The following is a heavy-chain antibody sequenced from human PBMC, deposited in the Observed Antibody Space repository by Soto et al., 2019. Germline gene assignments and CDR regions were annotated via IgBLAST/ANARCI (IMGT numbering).Heavy chain of an antibody. D-gene: IGHD6-13*01. J-gene: IGHJ4*02. CDR1: GYTFTGYY. CDR3: ARDRYSSSWLEAYYFDH. CDR2: INPKSGGT. Sequence: QVQLVQSGAEVKKPGASVKVSCKASGYTFTGYYMHWVRQAPGQGLEWMGWINPKSGGTNYAQKFQGWVTMTRDTAISTAYMELSRLRSDDTAVYYCARDRYSSSWLEAYYFDHWGQGTLVTVSP. V-gene: IGHV1-2*04.